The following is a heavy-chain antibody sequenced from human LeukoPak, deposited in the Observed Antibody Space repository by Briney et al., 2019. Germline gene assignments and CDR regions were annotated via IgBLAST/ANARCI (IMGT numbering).Heavy chain of an antibody. V-gene: IGHV4-4*02. CDR1: GGSISSSNW. D-gene: IGHD6-19*01. J-gene: IGHJ4*02. CDR3: ARGTLYSGWSYYFDY. CDR2: INHSGST. Sequence: SETLSLTCAVSGGSISSSNWWSWVRQPPGKGLEWIGEINHSGSTNYNPSLKSRVTISVDTSKNQFSLKLSSVTAADTAMYYCARGTLYSGWSYYFDYWGQGSQVTVSS.